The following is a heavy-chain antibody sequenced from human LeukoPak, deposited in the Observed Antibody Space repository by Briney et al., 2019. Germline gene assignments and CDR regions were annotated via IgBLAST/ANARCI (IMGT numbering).Heavy chain of an antibody. CDR1: GFTFDDYA. D-gene: IGHD5-18*01. J-gene: IGHJ4*02. CDR3: AKDNRAAMVETQFDY. CDR2: ISWNSGSI. Sequence: GGSLRLSCAASGFTFDDYAMHWVRQAPGKGLGWVSGISWNSGSIGYADSVKGRFTISRDNAKNSLYLQMNSLRAEDTALYYCAKDNRAAMVETQFDYWGQGTLVTVSS. V-gene: IGHV3-9*01.